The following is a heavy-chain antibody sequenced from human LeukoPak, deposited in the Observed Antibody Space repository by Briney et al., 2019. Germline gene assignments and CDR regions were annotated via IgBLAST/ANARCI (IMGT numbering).Heavy chain of an antibody. CDR1: GGTFSSYA. J-gene: IGHJ6*03. CDR3: AREGRDGSGSYSYYMDV. V-gene: IGHV1-2*02. CDR2: INPNSGGT. Sequence: ASVKVSCKASGGTFSSYAISWVRQAPGQGLEWMGWINPNSGGTNYAQKFQGRVTMTRDTSISTAYMELSRLRSDDTAVYYCAREGRDGSGSYSYYMDVWGKGTTVTVSS. D-gene: IGHD3-10*01.